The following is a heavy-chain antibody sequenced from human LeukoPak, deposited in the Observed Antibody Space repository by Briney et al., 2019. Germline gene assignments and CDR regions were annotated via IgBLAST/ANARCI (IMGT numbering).Heavy chain of an antibody. Sequence: SETLSLTCTVSGGSISSYYWSWIRQPPGKGLEWIGYIYYSGSTNYNPSLKSRVTISVDTSKNQFSLKLSSVTAADTAVYYCARGSSSWYVYYYYYYMDVWGKGTTVTISS. V-gene: IGHV4-59*01. J-gene: IGHJ6*03. CDR1: GGSISSYY. D-gene: IGHD6-13*01. CDR2: IYYSGST. CDR3: ARGSSSWYVYYYYYYMDV.